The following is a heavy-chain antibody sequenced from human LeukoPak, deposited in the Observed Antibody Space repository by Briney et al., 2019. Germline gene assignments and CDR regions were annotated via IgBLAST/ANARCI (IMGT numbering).Heavy chain of an antibody. V-gene: IGHV3-30*02. CDR1: GFTFSSYG. CDR3: AKEMGKGTVTTYGLDY. D-gene: IGHD4-11*01. CDR2: IRYDGSNK. J-gene: IGHJ4*02. Sequence: PGGSLRLSCAASGFTFSSYGMHWVRQAPGKGLEWVAFIRYDGSNKYYADSVKGRFTISRDNSKNTLYLQMNSLRAEDTAVYYCAKEMGKGTVTTYGLDYWGQGTLVTVSS.